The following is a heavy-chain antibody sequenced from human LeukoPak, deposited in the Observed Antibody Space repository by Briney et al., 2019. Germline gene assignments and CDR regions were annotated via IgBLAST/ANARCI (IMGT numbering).Heavy chain of an antibody. J-gene: IGHJ4*02. CDR1: GFTFSNAW. CDR2: IKSKTDGGTT. D-gene: IGHD3-22*01. CDR3: TMYYYDSSGYYSPDFDY. Sequence: GGSLRLSCAAYGFTFSNAWMSWVRQAPGKGLEWVGRIKSKTDGGTTDYAAPVKGRFTISRDDSKNTLYLQMNSLKTEDTAVYYCTMYYYDSSGYYSPDFDYWGQRTLVTVSS. V-gene: IGHV3-15*01.